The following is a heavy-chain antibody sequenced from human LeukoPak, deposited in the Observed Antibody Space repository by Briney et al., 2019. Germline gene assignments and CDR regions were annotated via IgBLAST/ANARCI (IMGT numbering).Heavy chain of an antibody. CDR1: GGSFSGYY. J-gene: IGHJ6*02. CDR2: INHSGST. D-gene: IGHD3-22*01. CDR3: ARETMIVARPMDV. V-gene: IGHV4-34*01. Sequence: SETLSLTCAVYGGSFSGYYWSWIRQPPGKGLEWIGEINHSGSTNYNPSLKSRVTISVDTSKNQFSLKLSSVTAADTAVYYCARETMIVARPMDVWGQGTTATVSS.